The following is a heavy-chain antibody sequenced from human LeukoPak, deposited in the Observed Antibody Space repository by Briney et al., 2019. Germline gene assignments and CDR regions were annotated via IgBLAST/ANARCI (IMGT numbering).Heavy chain of an antibody. J-gene: IGHJ4*02. CDR1: GFPFSSHG. Sequence: SGGSLRLSCAGSGFPFSSHGMKWVRQDPGKGREWVSGISPGGGPTYYADSVRGRFTISRDDSKNTLYLKMKTLRAEDTAVYYCAKDGAWLRFDDWGQGILVTVSS. V-gene: IGHV3-23*01. CDR3: AKDGAWLRFDD. D-gene: IGHD5-12*01. CDR2: ISPGGGPT.